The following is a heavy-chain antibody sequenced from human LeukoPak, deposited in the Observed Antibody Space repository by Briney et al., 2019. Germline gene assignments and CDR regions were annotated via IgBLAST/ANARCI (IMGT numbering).Heavy chain of an antibody. CDR1: GDRVSSNSAA. V-gene: IGHV6-1*01. Sequence: SQTLSLTCAISGDRVSSNSAAWSWIRRSPSRGLEWLGRTYYRSKWYNDYAGSVKSRIIINPDTSKNQFSLQLNSVTPEDTAVYYCAREEVVVAGTHYYGMDVWGQGTTVTVSS. J-gene: IGHJ6*02. CDR3: AREEVVVAGTHYYGMDV. CDR2: TYYRSKWYN. D-gene: IGHD2-15*01.